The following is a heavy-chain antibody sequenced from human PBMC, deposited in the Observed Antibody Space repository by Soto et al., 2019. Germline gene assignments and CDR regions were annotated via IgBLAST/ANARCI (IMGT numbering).Heavy chain of an antibody. CDR2: ISSSGAGT. D-gene: IGHD3-16*01. CDR1: GFTFSNYA. J-gene: IGHJ6*01. CDR3: AKDKFRQSMITLGEGIRPDGYYYYYGMDV. Sequence: EVQLLESGVGLAQPGGSLRLSCAASGFTFSNYAMSWVRQAPGKGLEWVSDISSSGAGTYYADSVKGRFTISRDNSKNTLSLQMDSLRAEDADVAYCAKDKFRQSMITLGEGIRPDGYYYYYGMDVWGQGTTVTVSS. V-gene: IGHV3-23*01.